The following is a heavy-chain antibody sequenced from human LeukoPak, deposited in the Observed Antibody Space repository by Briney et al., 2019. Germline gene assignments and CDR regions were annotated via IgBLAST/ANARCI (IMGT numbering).Heavy chain of an antibody. CDR3: ARYCSGASCYSGVDY. CDR1: GFTFGSYM. CDR2: IGSNGGST. V-gene: IGHV3-23*01. J-gene: IGHJ4*02. D-gene: IGHD2-15*01. Sequence: GGSLRLSCAASGFTFGSYMMTWVRQAPGRGLEWVSTIGSNGGSTYYADSVKGRFTISRDNSKNPLYLQMSSLRAEDTAVYYCARYCSGASCYSGVDYWGQGTLVPVSS.